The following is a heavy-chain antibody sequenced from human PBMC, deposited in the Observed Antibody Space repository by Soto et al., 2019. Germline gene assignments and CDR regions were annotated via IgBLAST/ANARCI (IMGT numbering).Heavy chain of an antibody. Sequence: QVHLVQSGAEVKKPGASVKVSCKTSGYTFTSYGISWVRQAPGQGLEWMGWISGYDGRTNFAQKVQDRVTMTTDTSTSTVYMELRSLRSDDTAVYYCATSFGSGYRAFDYWGQGALVTVSS. CDR1: GYTFTSYG. CDR2: ISGYDGRT. V-gene: IGHV1-18*01. D-gene: IGHD3-10*01. CDR3: ATSFGSGYRAFDY. J-gene: IGHJ4*02.